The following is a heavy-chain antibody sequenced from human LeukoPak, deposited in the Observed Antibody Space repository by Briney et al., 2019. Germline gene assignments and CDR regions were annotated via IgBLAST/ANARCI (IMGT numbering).Heavy chain of an antibody. CDR2: ISGSGGST. J-gene: IGHJ4*02. CDR1: GLTFSSYA. Sequence: GGSLRLSCAASGLTFSSYAMSWVRQAPGKGLEWVSAISGSGGSTYYADSVKGRFTISRDNSKNTLYLQMNSLRAEDTAVYYCAKDLLGMATHAGYYFDYWGQGTLVTVSS. D-gene: IGHD5-24*01. CDR3: AKDLLGMATHAGYYFDY. V-gene: IGHV3-23*01.